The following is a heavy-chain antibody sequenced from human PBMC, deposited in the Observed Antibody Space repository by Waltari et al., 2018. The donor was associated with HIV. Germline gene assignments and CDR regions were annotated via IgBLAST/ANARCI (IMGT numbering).Heavy chain of an antibody. CDR1: GFPFSSYV. D-gene: IGHD1-26*01. V-gene: IGHV3-33*01. CDR2: IWNDGSNR. CDR3: ARGAVGGLFDY. Sequence: VQLVESGGGVVQPGRSLRLSCAASGFPFSSYVMHWVRQAPGKGLEWVAVIWNDGSNRNQADSVKGRFTISRDKSKNTVYVQMNRLRAEDTAVYYCARGAVGGLFDYWGQGTLVTVSS. J-gene: IGHJ4*02.